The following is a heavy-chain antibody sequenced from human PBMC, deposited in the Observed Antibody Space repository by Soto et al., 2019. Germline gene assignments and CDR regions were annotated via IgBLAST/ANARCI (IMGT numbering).Heavy chain of an antibody. J-gene: IGHJ5*02. Sequence: QVQLVQSGAEVKKPGSSVKVSCKASGGTFSTYTFSWVRQAPGQGLEWMGRIIPIFGTPYYAQKFQGRVTITADKSTSTAYMELSSLRSDDTAVYFCARGLECRGYCLDKPTWFAPWGQGTLVTVSS. V-gene: IGHV1-69*06. CDR1: GGTFSTYT. D-gene: IGHD2-15*01. CDR2: IIPIFGTP. CDR3: ARGLECRGYCLDKPTWFAP.